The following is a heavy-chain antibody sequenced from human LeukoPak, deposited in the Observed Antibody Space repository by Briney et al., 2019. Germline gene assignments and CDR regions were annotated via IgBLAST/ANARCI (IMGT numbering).Heavy chain of an antibody. J-gene: IGHJ4*02. CDR2: IKQDGSEK. Sequence: GGSLRLSCAASGFTFSSYWMSWVRQAPGKGLEWVANIKQDGSEKYYVDSVKGRFTISRDNAKNSLYLQMNSLRAEDTAVYYCERERYSGSPQHDYWGQGTLVTVSS. CDR1: GFTFSSYW. D-gene: IGHD1-26*01. CDR3: ERERYSGSPQHDY. V-gene: IGHV3-7*01.